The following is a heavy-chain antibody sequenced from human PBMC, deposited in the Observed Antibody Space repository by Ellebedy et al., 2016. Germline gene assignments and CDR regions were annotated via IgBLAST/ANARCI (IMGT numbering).Heavy chain of an antibody. CDR1: GYSFTSYW. V-gene: IGHV5-51*01. D-gene: IGHD2-15*01. J-gene: IGHJ4*02. CDR2: IYPGDSDT. CDR3: ARLNGYCSGPMCSPLDH. Sequence: GGSLRLSXKGSGYSFTSYWISWVRQMPGKGLEWMGIIYPGDSDTKYSPSFQGHITISADKSISTAYLQWSSLRASDTAMYYCARLNGYCSGPMCSPLDHWGQGTLVTVSS.